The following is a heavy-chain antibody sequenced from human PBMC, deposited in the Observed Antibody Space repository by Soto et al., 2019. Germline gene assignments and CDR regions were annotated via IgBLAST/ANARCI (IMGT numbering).Heavy chain of an antibody. Sequence: QVQLQESGPGLVKPSQTLSLTCTVSGGSISSGGYYWSWIRQHPGKGLEWIGYIYYSGSTYYNPSLXXXVTISVDTSKXXFXLXXSSVTAADTAVYYCARAVRGITFGGVIVTGNWFDPWGQGTLVTVSS. CDR2: IYYSGST. V-gene: IGHV4-31*01. CDR1: GGSISSGGYY. J-gene: IGHJ5*02. CDR3: ARAVRGITFGGVIVTGNWFDP. D-gene: IGHD3-16*02.